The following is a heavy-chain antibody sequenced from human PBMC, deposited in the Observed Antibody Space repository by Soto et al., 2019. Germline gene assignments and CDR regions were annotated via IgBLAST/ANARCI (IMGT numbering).Heavy chain of an antibody. CDR2: IYYSGST. CDR1: GGSVSSGSYY. D-gene: IGHD3-22*01. CDR3: ARDDYSDSSD. J-gene: IGHJ1*01. Sequence: QVQLQESGPGLVKPSETLSLTCTVSGGSVSSGSYYWSWIRQPPGKGLEWIGYIYYSGSTNYNPSLKSRVTISVDTSKNQFSLKLSSVTAADTAVYYCARDDYSDSSDWGQGTLVTVSS. V-gene: IGHV4-61*01.